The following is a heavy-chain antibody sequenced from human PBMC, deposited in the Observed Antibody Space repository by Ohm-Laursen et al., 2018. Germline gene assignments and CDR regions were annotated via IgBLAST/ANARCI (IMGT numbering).Heavy chain of an antibody. J-gene: IGHJ4*02. D-gene: IGHD6-19*01. CDR2: IGTAGET. CDR3: ARGPFRGRIAVAGRNFDY. CDR1: GFTFSSYD. V-gene: IGHV3-13*01. Sequence: SLRLSCAASGFTFSSYDMHWVRQVTGKGPEWVSVIGTAGETYYPASVMGRFTISRENAENSLYLQMNNLRVGDTAVYYCARGPFRGRIAVAGRNFDYWGQGTLVTVSS.